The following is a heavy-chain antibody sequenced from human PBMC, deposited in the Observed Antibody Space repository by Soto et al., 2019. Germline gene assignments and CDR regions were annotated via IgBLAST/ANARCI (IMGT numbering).Heavy chain of an antibody. Sequence: GGSLRLSCAASGFTFSNAWTNWVRQAPGKGLEWVGRVKSKNDGGTTDFAAPVKGRFAISRDDSKNMVYLEMNSLQTEDTAIYYCTTDSYITSIIVRFDYWGHGTLVTVSS. CDR2: VKSKNDGGTT. CDR1: GFTFSNAW. CDR3: TTDSYITSIIVRFDY. D-gene: IGHD3-22*01. V-gene: IGHV3-15*07. J-gene: IGHJ4*01.